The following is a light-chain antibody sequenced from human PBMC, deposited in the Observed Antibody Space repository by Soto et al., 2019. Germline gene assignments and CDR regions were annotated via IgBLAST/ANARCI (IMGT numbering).Light chain of an antibody. CDR1: QSIATW. J-gene: IGKJ1*01. V-gene: IGKV1-5*01. Sequence: IQMTQSPSTLSAFVGDRVTITCRASQSIATWLAWYQQKPGKAPKLLIYGASSLQSGVPSRFSGSGSGTEFTLTINSLQPDDFATYYCQQYSRYWTFGQGTKVDIK. CDR2: GAS. CDR3: QQYSRYWT.